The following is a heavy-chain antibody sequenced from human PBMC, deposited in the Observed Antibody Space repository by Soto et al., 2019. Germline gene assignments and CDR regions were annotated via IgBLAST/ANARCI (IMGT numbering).Heavy chain of an antibody. V-gene: IGHV4-30-2*01. Sequence: SETLSLTCAVSGGSIGGAGYSWSWIRQPPWGGLEWIGYIYHSGTILYNPSLKTRLTISLDMSNNKFSLTLNSVTAADAAVYYCARAQFYSGSGNYNEIMIDPWGEGTQVTVS. CDR1: GGSIGGAGYS. J-gene: IGHJ5*02. CDR2: IYHSGTI. CDR3: ARAQFYSGSGNYNEIMIDP. D-gene: IGHD3-10*01.